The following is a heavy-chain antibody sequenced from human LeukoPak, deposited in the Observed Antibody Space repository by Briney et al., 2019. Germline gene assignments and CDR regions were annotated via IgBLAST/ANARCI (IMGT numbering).Heavy chain of an antibody. CDR3: AGGEGCSSTSCYLDY. V-gene: IGHV4-34*01. J-gene: IGHJ4*02. Sequence: SGTLSLTCAVYGGSFGGYYWSWIRQPPGKGLEWIGEINHSGSTNYNPSLKSRVTISVDTSKNQFSLKLSSVTAADTAVYYCAGGEGCSSTSCYLDYWGQGTLVTVSS. D-gene: IGHD2-2*01. CDR2: INHSGST. CDR1: GGSFGGYY.